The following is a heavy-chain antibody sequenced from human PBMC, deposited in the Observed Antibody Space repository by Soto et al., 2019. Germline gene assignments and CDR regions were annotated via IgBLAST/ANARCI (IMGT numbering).Heavy chain of an antibody. Sequence: GGSLRLSCAASGLTFSSYGMHWVRQAPGKGLEWVAVISYDGSNKYYADSVKGRFTISRDNSKNTLYLQMNSLRAEDTAVYYCEKGGRRGIPKFFQHWGQGTLVTVSS. CDR3: EKGGRRGIPKFFQH. CDR2: ISYDGSNK. CDR1: GLTFSSYG. J-gene: IGHJ1*01. V-gene: IGHV3-30*18. D-gene: IGHD2-21*01.